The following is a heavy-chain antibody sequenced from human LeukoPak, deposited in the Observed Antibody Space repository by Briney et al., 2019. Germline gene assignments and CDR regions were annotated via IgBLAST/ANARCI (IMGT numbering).Heavy chain of an antibody. CDR1: GGSISSYY. CDR3: ASSNNYYDSSGYYIPYYYYYYMDV. Sequence: SETLSLTCTVSGGSISSYYWSWIRQPPGKGLEWIGYIYYSRSTNYNPSLKSRVTISVDTPKNQFSLKLSSVTAADTAVYYCASSNNYYDSSGYYIPYYYYYYMDVWGKGTTVTVSS. CDR2: IYYSRST. J-gene: IGHJ6*03. V-gene: IGHV4-59*01. D-gene: IGHD3-22*01.